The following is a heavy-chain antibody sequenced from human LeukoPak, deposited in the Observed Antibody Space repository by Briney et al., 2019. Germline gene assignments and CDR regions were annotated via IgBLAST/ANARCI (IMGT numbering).Heavy chain of an antibody. V-gene: IGHV5-51*01. CDR3: ARGTGIVTQYFQH. J-gene: IGHJ1*01. D-gene: IGHD3-16*02. CDR2: IYPGDSYT. CDR1: GYSFTSYW. Sequence: GESLKISCKGSGYSFTSYWIGWVRQMPGKGLEWMGIIYPGDSYTRYSPSFQGQVTISADKSISTAYLQWSSLKASDTAMYHCARGTGIVTQYFQHWGQGTLVAVSS.